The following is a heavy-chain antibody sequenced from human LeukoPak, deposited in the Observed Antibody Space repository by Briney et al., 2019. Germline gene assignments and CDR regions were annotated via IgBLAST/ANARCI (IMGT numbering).Heavy chain of an antibody. CDR2: IIPIFGTA. J-gene: IGHJ4*02. Sequence: SVKVSCKASGGTFSSYAISWVRQAPGQGLQWMGGIIPIFGTANYAQKFQGRVTITADKSTSTAYMELSSLRSEDTAVYYCARQVWFGESHFDYWGQGTLVTVSS. CDR3: ARQVWFGESHFDY. CDR1: GGTFSSYA. D-gene: IGHD3-10*01. V-gene: IGHV1-69*06.